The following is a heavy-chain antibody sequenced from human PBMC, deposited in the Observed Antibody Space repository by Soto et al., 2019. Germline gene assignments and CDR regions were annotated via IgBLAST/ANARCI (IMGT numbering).Heavy chain of an antibody. CDR1: GYTFNDFG. J-gene: IGHJ4*02. D-gene: IGHD2-15*01. CDR2: IYSKAGKM. Sequence: QVHLLQSGAEVQKPGASVKVSCKTSGYTFNDFGITWVRQAPGLGLEWLGWIYSKAGKMNFAPKFQNRVIITTDTSTSTAFMEWTSLTFADSAIYFCARDIAFAIDYWGQGTLVTVS. V-gene: IGHV1-18*01. CDR3: ARDIAFAIDY.